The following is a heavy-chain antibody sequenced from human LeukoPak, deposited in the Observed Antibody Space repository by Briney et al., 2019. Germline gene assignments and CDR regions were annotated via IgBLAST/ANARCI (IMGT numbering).Heavy chain of an antibody. V-gene: IGHV1-2*02. CDR1: GYTFTDYY. J-gene: IGHJ4*02. Sequence: GSSVTVSCKASGYTFTDYYIHWVRQAPGRGLAGVGWNNPNNGETNYAQNFQGRVTVTRDTSINTAYLELKSLTSDDAAVYYCAGGPVVLLDWGQGTLVTVSS. CDR3: AGGPVVLLD. CDR2: NNPNNGET. D-gene: IGHD4-23*01.